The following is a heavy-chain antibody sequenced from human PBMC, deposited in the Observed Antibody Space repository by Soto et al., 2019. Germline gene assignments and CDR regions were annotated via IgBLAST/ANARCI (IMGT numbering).Heavy chain of an antibody. J-gene: IGHJ4*02. Sequence: EVQLVQSGAEVKKPGESLKISCKGSGYSFTSYWIGWVRQMPGKGLEWMGIIYPGDSDTRYSPSFQGQVTISADKSISTAYLQWSSLKASDTAMYYCARPLLKGYCSGGSCYPGYWGQGTLVTVSS. CDR3: ARPLLKGYCSGGSCYPGY. V-gene: IGHV5-51*03. CDR2: IYPGDSDT. D-gene: IGHD2-15*01. CDR1: GYSFTSYW.